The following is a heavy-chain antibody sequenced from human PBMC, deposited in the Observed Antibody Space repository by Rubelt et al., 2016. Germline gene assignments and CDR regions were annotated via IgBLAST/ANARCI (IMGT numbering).Heavy chain of an antibody. J-gene: IGHJ5*02. CDR1: GGSISGSSYY. V-gene: IGHV4-39*01. CDR3: ARRRTVPQNWFDP. Sequence: QQQLQESGPGLVKPSETLSLTCIVSGGSISGSSYYWGWIRQPPGKGLEWIASIFSSGSTSYSPSLKSRVTISGDTAKNQFSLKLKSVTAADTAVYYSARRRTVPQNWFDPWGQGTLVTVSS. D-gene: IGHD4-17*01. CDR2: IFSSGST.